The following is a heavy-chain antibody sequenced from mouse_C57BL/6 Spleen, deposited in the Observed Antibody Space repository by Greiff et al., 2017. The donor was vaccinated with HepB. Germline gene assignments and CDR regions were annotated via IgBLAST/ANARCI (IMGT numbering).Heavy chain of an antibody. J-gene: IGHJ4*01. CDR1: GFTFSDYG. Sequence: EVQRAESGGGLVKPGGSPKLSCAASGFTFSDYGMHWVRQAPEKGLEWVAYISSGSSTIYYADTVKGRFTISRDNAKNTLFLQMTSLRSEDTAMYYCARPGGGYAMDYWGQGTSVTVSS. D-gene: IGHD4-1*01. CDR2: ISSGSSTI. CDR3: ARPGGGYAMDY. V-gene: IGHV5-17*01.